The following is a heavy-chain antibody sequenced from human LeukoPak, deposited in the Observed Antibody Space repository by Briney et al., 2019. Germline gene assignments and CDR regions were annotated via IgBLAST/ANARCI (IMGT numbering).Heavy chain of an antibody. D-gene: IGHD6-19*01. Sequence: GGSLRLSCAASGFTFSSYAMSWVRQAPGKGLEWVSAISGSGGSTYYADSVKGRFTISRDNAKNSLYLQMNSLRAEDTAVYYCARDRSSGWYDAFDIWGQGTMVTVSS. J-gene: IGHJ3*02. CDR1: GFTFSSYA. CDR3: ARDRSSGWYDAFDI. CDR2: ISGSGGST. V-gene: IGHV3-23*01.